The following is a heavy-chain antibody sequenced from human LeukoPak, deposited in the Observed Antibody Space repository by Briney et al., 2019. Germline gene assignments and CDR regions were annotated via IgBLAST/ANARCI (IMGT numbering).Heavy chain of an antibody. CDR1: GFTFSRYS. CDR3: VCIGLGGFSLD. J-gene: IGHJ4*02. V-gene: IGHV3-74*01. D-gene: IGHD2-8*01. Sequence: GGSLRLSCAASGFTFSRYSMHWVRQAPRKVLLWVSHVNSDGGGTDYADSVKGRFTMSRDNAKTTLYLQLNSLRVEDTAAYYCVCIGLGGFSLDWGPGTLVTDS. CDR2: VNSDGGGT.